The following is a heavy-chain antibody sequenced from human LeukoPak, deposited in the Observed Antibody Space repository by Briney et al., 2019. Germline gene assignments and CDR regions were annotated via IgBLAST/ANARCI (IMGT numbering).Heavy chain of an antibody. V-gene: IGHV3-33*01. CDR3: ARDFSMTAVAYFDY. D-gene: IGHD6-19*01. J-gene: IGHJ4*02. Sequence: GPSLRLSCAATGFTVSIDGMHSVRQPPGNRLEWVAVIWYDGINKYYADSGKGRFTISRDNSKNTLYLQMNSLRAEDTAVYYCARDFSMTAVAYFDYWGQGTLVTVSS. CDR1: GFTVSIDG. CDR2: IWYDGINK.